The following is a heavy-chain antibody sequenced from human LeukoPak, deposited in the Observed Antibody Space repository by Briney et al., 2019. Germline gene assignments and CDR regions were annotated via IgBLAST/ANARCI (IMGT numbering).Heavy chain of an antibody. J-gene: IGHJ5*02. Sequence: GASVKVSCKASGYTFTGYYMHWVRQAPGQGLEWMGWINPNSGGTNYAQKFQGRVTMTRDTSISTAYMELSRLRSDDTAVYYCARGDYYDSSGYPNNWFDPWGQGTLVTVSS. CDR2: INPNSGGT. V-gene: IGHV1-2*02. CDR3: ARGDYYDSSGYPNNWFDP. D-gene: IGHD3-22*01. CDR1: GYTFTGYY.